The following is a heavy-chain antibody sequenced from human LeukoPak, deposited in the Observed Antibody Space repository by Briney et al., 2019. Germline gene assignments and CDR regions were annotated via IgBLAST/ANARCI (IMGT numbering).Heavy chain of an antibody. Sequence: GGSLRLSCAASGFTFSGYWMSWVRQAPGKGLEWVSAISGGGGSTYYADSVKGRFTISRDNSKNTLYLQMNGLRAEDTAVYYCAKAASDSSGYYDGDDALDIWGQGTMVTVSS. V-gene: IGHV3-23*01. CDR2: ISGGGGST. J-gene: IGHJ3*02. CDR1: GFTFSGYW. CDR3: AKAASDSSGYYDGDDALDI. D-gene: IGHD3-22*01.